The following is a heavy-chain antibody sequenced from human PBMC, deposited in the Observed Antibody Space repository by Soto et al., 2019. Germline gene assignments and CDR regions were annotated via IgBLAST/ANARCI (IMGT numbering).Heavy chain of an antibody. D-gene: IGHD4-17*01. V-gene: IGHV3-33*01. CDR1: GFTFNTYS. Sequence: QVQLEESGGGVVQPGRSLRLSCEASGFTFNTYSMHWVRQPPGKGLEWLAAIWYDGTQKYYADSVKGRFIISRDNSEKTLYLEMNSLRAEDTALYYCARAGGTTVTGLWHFDSWGQGTLVTVSS. CDR2: IWYDGTQK. CDR3: ARAGGTTVTGLWHFDS. J-gene: IGHJ4*02.